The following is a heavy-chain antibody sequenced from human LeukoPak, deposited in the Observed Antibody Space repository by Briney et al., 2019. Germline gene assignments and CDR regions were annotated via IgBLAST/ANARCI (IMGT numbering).Heavy chain of an antibody. CDR2: IKQDGSEK. CDR3: ARAPYSGSYAPRDY. D-gene: IGHD1-26*01. V-gene: IGHV3-7*01. Sequence: PGGSLRLSCAASGFTFSSYWMNWVRQAPGRGPEWVANIKQDGSEKYYVDSVKGRFTISRDNAKNSLYLQMNSLRAEDTAVYYCARAPYSGSYAPRDYWGQGTLVTVSS. J-gene: IGHJ4*02. CDR1: GFTFSSYW.